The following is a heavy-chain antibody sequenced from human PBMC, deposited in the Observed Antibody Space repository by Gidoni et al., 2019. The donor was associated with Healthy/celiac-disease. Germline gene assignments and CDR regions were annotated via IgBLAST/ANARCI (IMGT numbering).Heavy chain of an antibody. CDR2: IIPILGIA. CDR3: ARERVATEGLFDY. V-gene: IGHV1-69*08. J-gene: IGHJ4*02. CDR1: GVTSSSYT. Sequence: HVQLVQSGAEVKKAGSSVQVSCKGSGVTSSSYTISWVRQAPGRGLEWMGRIIPILGIANYTQKFQGRVTITADKSTSTAYMELSSLRSEDTAVYYCARERVATEGLFDYWGQGTLVTVSS. D-gene: IGHD5-12*01.